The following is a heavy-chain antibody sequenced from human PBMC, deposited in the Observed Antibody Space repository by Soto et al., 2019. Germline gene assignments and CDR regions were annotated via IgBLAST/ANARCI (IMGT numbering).Heavy chain of an antibody. CDR1: RYSFTTYA. CDR3: ARAEGYSSSWYGVY. CDR2: INAGNGDT. J-gene: IGHJ4*02. D-gene: IGHD6-13*01. V-gene: IGHV1-3*01. Sequence: ASVKVSCKASRYSFTTYALHWVRQAPGQRLEWMGWINAGNGDTKYSEKFQGRVTITRDTSANTAYMELSSLRSEDTAVYYCARAEGYSSSWYGVYWGQGTLVTVSS.